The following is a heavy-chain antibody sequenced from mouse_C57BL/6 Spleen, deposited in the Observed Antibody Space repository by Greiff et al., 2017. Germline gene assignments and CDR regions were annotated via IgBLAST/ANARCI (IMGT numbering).Heavy chain of an antibody. V-gene: IGHV8-5*01. Sequence: QVTLKESGPGILQPSQTLSLTCSFSGFSLSTSNMGIGWIRQPSGKGLEWLAHIWWNDDQYYNPSLKSRLTISKDTSNNQLFLKVTSVYTAGTATCYWAQIVFWNYYGSSYWFAYWGQGALVTVSA. J-gene: IGHJ3*01. CDR3: AQIVFWNYYGSSYWFAY. CDR2: IWWNDDQ. D-gene: IGHD1-1*01. CDR1: GFSLSTSNMG.